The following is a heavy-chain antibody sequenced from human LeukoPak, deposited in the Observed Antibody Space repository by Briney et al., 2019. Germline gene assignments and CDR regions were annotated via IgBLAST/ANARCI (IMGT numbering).Heavy chain of an antibody. CDR3: ARGVATIVGYYYVMDV. CDR2: INHSGST. CDR1: GGSFSGYY. V-gene: IGHV4-34*01. Sequence: SETLSLTCAVYGGSFSGYYWSWIRQPPGKGLEWIGEINHSGSTNYNPSLKSRVTISVDTSKNQFSLKLSSVTAADTAVYYCARGVATIVGYYYVMDVWGQGTTVTVSS. J-gene: IGHJ6*02. D-gene: IGHD5-12*01.